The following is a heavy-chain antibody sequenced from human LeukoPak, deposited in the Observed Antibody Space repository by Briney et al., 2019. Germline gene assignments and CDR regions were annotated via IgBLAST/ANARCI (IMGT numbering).Heavy chain of an antibody. J-gene: IGHJ4*02. D-gene: IGHD7-27*01. CDR2: IYYSGST. Sequence: KTSETLSLTCTVSGGSISSYYWSWIRQPPGKGLEWIGYIYYSGSTNYNPSLKSRVTISVDTSKNQFSLKLSSVTAADTAVYYCARSLGSFDYWGQGTLVTVSS. V-gene: IGHV4-59*01. CDR1: GGSISSYY. CDR3: ARSLGSFDY.